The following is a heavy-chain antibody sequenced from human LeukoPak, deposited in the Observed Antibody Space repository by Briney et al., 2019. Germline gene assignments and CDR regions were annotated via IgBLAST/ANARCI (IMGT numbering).Heavy chain of an antibody. V-gene: IGHV3-64*01. CDR3: ARRGSYYYYMDV. CDR2: ISSNGGST. CDR1: GFTLSSYV. Sequence: GGSLRLSCAASGFTLSSYVMHWVRQAPGKGPEYVSAISSNGGSTYYANSVKGRFTISRDNSKNTLYLQMGSLRAEDTAVYYCARRGSYYYYMDVWGKGTTVTVSS. J-gene: IGHJ6*03. D-gene: IGHD3-16*01.